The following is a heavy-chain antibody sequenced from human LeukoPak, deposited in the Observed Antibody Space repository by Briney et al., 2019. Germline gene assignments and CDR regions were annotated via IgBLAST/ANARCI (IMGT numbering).Heavy chain of an antibody. V-gene: IGHV4-59*01. CDR3: ARTFSGSYYHYGMDV. CDR2: NYYSGST. CDR1: GGSISSYY. Sequence: KTSETLFLTCTVPGGSISSYYWSWIRQPPGKGLERIGHNYYSGSTNYNPSPKSRVTISVDTSKSHFSLKLSSVTAADTAVYYCARTFSGSYYHYGMDVWGQGTKVTVSS. J-gene: IGHJ6*02. D-gene: IGHD1-26*01.